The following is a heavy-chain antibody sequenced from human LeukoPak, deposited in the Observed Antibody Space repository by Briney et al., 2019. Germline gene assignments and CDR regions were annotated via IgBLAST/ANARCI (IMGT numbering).Heavy chain of an antibody. CDR3: ARDGPGAVAGYSSWYFDL. V-gene: IGHV3-23*01. CDR2: ISTSGGST. CDR1: GFTFSSYA. Sequence: GGSLRLSCAASGFTFSSYAMSWVRQDPGKGLEWVAAISTSGGSTYYPDSVKGRFTISRDNSKNTLYLQMNSLRAEDTAVYYCARDGPGAVAGYSSWYFDLWGRGTLVTVSS. D-gene: IGHD6-19*01. J-gene: IGHJ2*01.